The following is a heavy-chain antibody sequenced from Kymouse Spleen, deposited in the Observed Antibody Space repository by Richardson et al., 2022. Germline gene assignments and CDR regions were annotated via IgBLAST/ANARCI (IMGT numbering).Heavy chain of an antibody. CDR3: ARDEEGTTMVRGVIIPYNWFDP. D-gene: IGHD3-10*01. J-gene: IGHJ5*02. V-gene: IGHV3-33*01. Sequence: QVQLVESGGGVVQPGRSLRLSCAASGFTFSSYGMHWVRQAPGKGLEWVAVIWYDGSNKYYADSVKGRFTISRDNSKNTLYLQMNSLRAEDTAVYYCARDEEGTTMVRGVIIPYNWFDPWGQGTLVTVSS. CDR2: IWYDGSNK. CDR1: GFTFSSYG.